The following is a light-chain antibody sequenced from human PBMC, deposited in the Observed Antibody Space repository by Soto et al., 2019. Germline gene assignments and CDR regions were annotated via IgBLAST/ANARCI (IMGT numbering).Light chain of an antibody. CDR3: SSYTCSSTRV. V-gene: IGLV2-14*01. Sequence: QSALTQPASVSGSPGQSITISCTGNSSDVGGYNYVSWYQQHPGKAPKLMIYDVSNRPSGVSNRFSGSKSGNTASLTISGLQAEDEADYYCSSYTCSSTRVFGGGTKLTVL. CDR2: DVS. J-gene: IGLJ3*02. CDR1: SSDVGGYNY.